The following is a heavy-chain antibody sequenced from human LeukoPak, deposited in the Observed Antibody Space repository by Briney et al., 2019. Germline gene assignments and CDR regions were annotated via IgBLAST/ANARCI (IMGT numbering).Heavy chain of an antibody. CDR1: GFTFGNYA. Sequence: GGSLRLSCAASGFTFGNYAMSWVRQAPGKGLEWVSLISGNGGSTYYADSVKGRFTISRDNSKNTLYLQMSSLRAEDTAVYYCAKDQKMHGDYWGQGTLVTVSS. CDR2: ISGNGGST. J-gene: IGHJ4*02. CDR3: AKDQKMHGDY. V-gene: IGHV3-23*01.